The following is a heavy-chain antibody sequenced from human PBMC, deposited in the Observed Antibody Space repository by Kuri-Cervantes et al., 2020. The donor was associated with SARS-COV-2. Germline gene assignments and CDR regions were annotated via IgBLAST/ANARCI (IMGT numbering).Heavy chain of an antibody. V-gene: IGHV1-2*02. Sequence: ASVKVSCKASGYTFTSYDINWVRQATGQGLEWMGWMNPNSGGTNYAQKFQGRVTMTRDTSISTAYMELSSLRSEDTAVYYCASLGYCSSTSCYGWYFDLWGRGTLVTVSS. D-gene: IGHD2-2*01. CDR2: MNPNSGGT. CDR1: GYTFTSYD. J-gene: IGHJ2*01. CDR3: ASLGYCSSTSCYGWYFDL.